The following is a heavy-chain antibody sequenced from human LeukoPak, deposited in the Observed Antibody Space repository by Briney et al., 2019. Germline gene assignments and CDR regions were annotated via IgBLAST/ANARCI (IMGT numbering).Heavy chain of an antibody. CDR2: INWNGGST. V-gene: IGHV3-20*04. CDR1: GFPFDDYG. J-gene: IGHJ6*04. CDR3: AELGITMIGGV. D-gene: IGHD3-10*02. Sequence: GGSLRLSCAASGFPFDDYGMTWVRQAPGKGLEWVSGINWNGGSTGYADSVKGRFTISRDNAKNSLYLQMNSLRAEDTAVYYCAELGITMIGGVWGKGTTVTISS.